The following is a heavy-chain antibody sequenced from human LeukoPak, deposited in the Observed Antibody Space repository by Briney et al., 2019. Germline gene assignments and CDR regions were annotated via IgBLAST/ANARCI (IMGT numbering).Heavy chain of an antibody. D-gene: IGHD6-13*01. CDR3: AKGSTAGSSWHEY. Sequence: GGSLRLSCAVSGFTFSSFAMYWVRQAPGKGLEWVAVIWYDGSNKFYADSVKGRFTVSRDNSKNMVYLQMNSLRAEDTGVYYCAKGSTAGSSWHEYCGQRTLVTVSS. CDR2: IWYDGSNK. V-gene: IGHV3-33*06. CDR1: GFTFSSFA. J-gene: IGHJ4*02.